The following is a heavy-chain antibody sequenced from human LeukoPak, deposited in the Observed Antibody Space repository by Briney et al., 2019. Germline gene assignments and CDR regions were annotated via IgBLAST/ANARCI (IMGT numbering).Heavy chain of an antibody. V-gene: IGHV1-69*13. CDR1: GGSISLYA. D-gene: IGHD5-12*01. CDR2: IIPRFATP. CDR3: ARGLSGAGGFVYAMDV. Sequence: SVKVSCKASGGSISLYAMNWVRQAPGQGLEWLGGIIPRFATPNYAREFQARITITADEATSTVYMELSSLRSEDTAVYYCARGLSGAGGFVYAMDVWGKGTTVTVSS. J-gene: IGHJ6*04.